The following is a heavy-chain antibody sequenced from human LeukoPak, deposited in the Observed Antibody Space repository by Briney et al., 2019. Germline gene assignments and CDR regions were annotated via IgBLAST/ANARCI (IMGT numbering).Heavy chain of an antibody. J-gene: IGHJ4*02. CDR3: ASQPAVVDLDC. CDR2: INPDGTKK. V-gene: IGHV3-7*01. Sequence: GGSLRLSCAASGFTFTGYWMTWVRQAPGKGLEWVANINPDGTKKTYVDSVKGRFTISRDNAENSLHLQMNSLRVEDTAVYYCASQPAVVDLDCWGQGTLVTVSS. D-gene: IGHD5-18*01. CDR1: GFTFTGYW.